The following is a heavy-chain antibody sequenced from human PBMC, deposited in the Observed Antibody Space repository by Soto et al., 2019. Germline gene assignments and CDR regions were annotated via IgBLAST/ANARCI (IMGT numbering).Heavy chain of an antibody. Sequence: QVQLVESGGGVVQPGRSLRLSCAASGFMFSNHGMHWVRQAPGKGLEWVAVIWSDGNNRYYADSVKGRFTISRDNSKNTLYLQMNSLRAEDTAVYYCVRGDNRNDEASDYWGQGTLVTVSS. D-gene: IGHD1-1*01. CDR1: GFMFSNHG. J-gene: IGHJ4*02. V-gene: IGHV3-33*01. CDR3: VRGDNRNDEASDY. CDR2: IWSDGNNR.